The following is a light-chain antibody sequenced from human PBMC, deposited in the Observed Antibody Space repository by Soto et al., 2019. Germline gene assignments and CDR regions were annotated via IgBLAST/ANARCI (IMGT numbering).Light chain of an antibody. CDR1: SSNIGSNY. V-gene: IGLV1-47*01. CDR2: RNI. J-gene: IGLJ3*02. CDR3: AAWDDSLSGPAV. Sequence: QSVLTQPPSASGTPGQRVTISCSGSSSNIGSNYVYWYQQLPGTAPKLLIYRNIQRPSGVPDRFSGSKSGTSASLAISGLRSEDEADYYCAAWDDSLSGPAVFGGGTKLTVL.